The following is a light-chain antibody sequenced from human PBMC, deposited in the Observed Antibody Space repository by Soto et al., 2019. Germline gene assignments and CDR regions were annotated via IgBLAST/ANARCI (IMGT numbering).Light chain of an antibody. CDR3: CSYAGSSTL. CDR1: SSDVGSYNL. V-gene: IGLV2-23*02. J-gene: IGLJ2*01. CDR2: EVS. Sequence: QAVVTQPASVSGSPGQSITISCTGTSSDVGSYNLVSWYQQHPGKAPKLMIYEVSKRPSGVSNRFSGSKSGNTASLTISGLQAGDEADYYCCSYAGSSTLFGGGTKLTVL.